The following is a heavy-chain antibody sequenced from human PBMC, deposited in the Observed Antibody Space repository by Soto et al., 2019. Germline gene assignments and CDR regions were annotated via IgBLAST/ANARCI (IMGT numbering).Heavy chain of an antibody. J-gene: IGHJ4*02. D-gene: IGHD6-19*01. Sequence: EVQLLESGGGLVQPGGPLRLSCVGSGFFFSSYTMTWVRQAPGKGLEWVSSFSATSENTYYADSVRGRFTISRDNSKNTLLLQMNSLTAEDTAMYYCAKARDQQWVRLPFDYWGQGILVIVSS. V-gene: IGHV3-23*01. CDR3: AKARDQQWVRLPFDY. CDR2: FSATSENT. CDR1: GFFFSSYT.